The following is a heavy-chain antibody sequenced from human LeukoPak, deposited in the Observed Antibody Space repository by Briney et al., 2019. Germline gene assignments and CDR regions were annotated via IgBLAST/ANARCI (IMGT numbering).Heavy chain of an antibody. CDR2: IQQDGSEE. J-gene: IGHJ6*02. Sequence: PGGSLRLSCAASGFSFSDYWMGWVRQAPGKGLEWVANIQQDGSEEYYTDSVKGRFTISRDNAKNSLYLQMNSLRADDTAVYYCARGVSCSGGTCSYSYHYYAMDVWGQGTTVTLSS. CDR3: ARGVSCSGGTCSYSYHYYAMDV. CDR1: GFSFSDYW. D-gene: IGHD2-15*01. V-gene: IGHV3-7*04.